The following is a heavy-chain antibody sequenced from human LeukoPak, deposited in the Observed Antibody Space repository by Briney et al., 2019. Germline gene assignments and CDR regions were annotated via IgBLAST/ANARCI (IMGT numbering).Heavy chain of an antibody. D-gene: IGHD2-21*02. V-gene: IGHV3-53*01. CDR3: ASENPATARLFDY. Sequence: GGSLRLSCAASGFIVSSNYMSWVRQAPGKGLQWVSVIYSGGSTYYADSVKGRFTISTDNSKNTLYLQMNSLRAEDTAVYYCASENPATARLFDYWGQGTLVTVSS. J-gene: IGHJ4*01. CDR1: GFIVSSNY. CDR2: IYSGGST.